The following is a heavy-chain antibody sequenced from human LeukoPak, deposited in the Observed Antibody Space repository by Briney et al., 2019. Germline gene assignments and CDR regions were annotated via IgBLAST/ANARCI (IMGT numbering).Heavy chain of an antibody. CDR1: GYTFTSYD. Sequence: ASVKVSCKASGYTFTSYDINWVRQATGQGLEWMGWMNPNSGNTGYAQKFQGRVTMTRNTSISTAYMELSSLRSEDTAVYYCARGEGFSMVREVRRGDDAFDIWGQGTMVTVSS. CDR3: ARGEGFSMVREVRRGDDAFDI. D-gene: IGHD3-10*01. J-gene: IGHJ3*02. V-gene: IGHV1-8*01. CDR2: MNPNSGNT.